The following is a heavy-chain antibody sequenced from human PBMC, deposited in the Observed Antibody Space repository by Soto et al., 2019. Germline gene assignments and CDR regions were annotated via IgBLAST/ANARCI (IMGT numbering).Heavy chain of an antibody. CDR3: AKNSYCSSTTTCYFDY. CDR2: ISSSSTYI. V-gene: IGHV3-21*01. Sequence: TGGSLRLSCAVSGFIFDSHSMNWVRQAPGKGLEWVSFISSSSTYIYYADSVKGRFTISRDNAKKSLYLQMNSLRAEDTAVYYCAKNSYCSSTTTCYFDYWGQGTLVTVSS. D-gene: IGHD2-2*01. J-gene: IGHJ4*02. CDR1: GFIFDSHS.